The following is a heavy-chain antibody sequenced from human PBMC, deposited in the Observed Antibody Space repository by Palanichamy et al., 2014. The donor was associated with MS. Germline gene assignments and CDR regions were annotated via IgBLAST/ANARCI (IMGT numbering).Heavy chain of an antibody. CDR1: GFTFGDYA. CDR3: TRSLVVVVAASGAWYYGMDV. Sequence: EVQLVESGGGLVQPGRSLRLSCTASGFTFGDYAMSWVRQAPGKGLEWVGFIRSKAYDGTTEYAASVKGRFTISRDDSESIAYLQMNSLKTEDTAVYYCTRSLVVVVAASGAWYYGMDVWGQGTTVTVSS. CDR2: IRSKAYDGTT. V-gene: IGHV3-49*04. J-gene: IGHJ6*02. D-gene: IGHD2-15*01.